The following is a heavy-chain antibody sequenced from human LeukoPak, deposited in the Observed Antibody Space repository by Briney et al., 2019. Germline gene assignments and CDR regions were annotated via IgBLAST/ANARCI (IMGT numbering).Heavy chain of an antibody. CDR1: GYTLTDLS. D-gene: IGHD3-22*01. CDR2: FDPEDGKI. J-gene: IGHJ4*02. V-gene: IGHV1-24*01. Sequence: ASVTVSCKVSGYTLTDLSMHWVRQAPGKGPEWMGGFDPEDGKIIYAQKFQVRVTMTEDPSTDTAYMELSSLRSEDTAVYYCAKPKSSYYDGSGYYYDYWGQGTLVTVSS. CDR3: AKPKSSYYDGSGYYYDY.